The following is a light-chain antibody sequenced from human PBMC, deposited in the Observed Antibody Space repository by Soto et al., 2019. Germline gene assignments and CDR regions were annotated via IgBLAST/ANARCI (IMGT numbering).Light chain of an antibody. J-gene: IGLJ2*01. V-gene: IGLV4-69*01. Sequence: QPVLTQSPSASASLGASVKLTCTLSSEHSTYALAWHQQQPEKGPRYLMKLNNDGRHNKGDGIPDRFSGSSSGAERYLALSSLQSEDEAAYYCQTWCTGIRVFGGGTKLTVL. CDR2: LNNDGRH. CDR3: QTWCTGIRV. CDR1: SEHSTYA.